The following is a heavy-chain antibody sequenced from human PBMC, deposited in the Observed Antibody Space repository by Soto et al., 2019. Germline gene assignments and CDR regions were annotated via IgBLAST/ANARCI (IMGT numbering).Heavy chain of an antibody. CDR3: ARVGKTSRNDAFDI. Sequence: SETLSLTCTVSGASFRSSYWSWIRQPPGKGLEWIGYIYSSGSTNYNPSLKSRVTISVDTSKNQISLKLSSVTAADTAVYYCARVGKTSRNDAFDIWGQGTMVTVSS. V-gene: IGHV4-59*01. CDR2: IYSSGST. D-gene: IGHD2-2*01. J-gene: IGHJ3*02. CDR1: GASFRSSY.